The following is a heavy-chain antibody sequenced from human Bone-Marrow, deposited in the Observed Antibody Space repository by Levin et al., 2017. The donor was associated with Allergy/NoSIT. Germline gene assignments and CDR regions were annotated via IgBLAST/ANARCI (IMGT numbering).Heavy chain of an antibody. CDR3: AKSSSAAAGGTYGAYFDY. Sequence: GESLKISCAASGFTFSDYGMHWVRQAPGKGLEWVAVISYEGTKRYYGDSVKGRFTVSRDNSKNTLYLQMHSLRAEDTAVYYCAKSSSAAAGGTYGAYFDYWGQGTPVTVSS. V-gene: IGHV3-30*18. D-gene: IGHD6-13*01. CDR1: GFTFSDYG. J-gene: IGHJ4*02. CDR2: ISYEGTKR.